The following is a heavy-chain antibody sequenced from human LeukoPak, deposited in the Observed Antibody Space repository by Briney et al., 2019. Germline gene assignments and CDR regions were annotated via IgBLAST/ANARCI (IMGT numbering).Heavy chain of an antibody. J-gene: IGHJ5*02. D-gene: IGHD1-1*01. CDR3: ARDANGYNWFDP. CDR2: INPSGGST. V-gene: IGHV1-46*01. CDR1: GYTSTSYY. Sequence: ASVKVSCKASGYTSTSYYMHWVRQAPGQGLEWMGIINPSGGSTSYAQKLQGRVTMTRDTSTSTFYMELSSLRSEDTAVYYCARDANGYNWFDPWGQGTLVTVSS.